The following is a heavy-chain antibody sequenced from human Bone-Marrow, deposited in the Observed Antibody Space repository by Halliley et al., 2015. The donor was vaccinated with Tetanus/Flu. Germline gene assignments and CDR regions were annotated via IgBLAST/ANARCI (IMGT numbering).Heavy chain of an antibody. Sequence: QLVQSGAEVKKPGESLRISCKASGYSFTSYWINWVRQMPGKGLEWMGRIDPTDDSYADYSPSFQGHVTISADKSISTAYLQWSSLKASDTAMYYRASGIAAPGDVVDYWGQGTLVTVSS. CDR1: GYSFTSYW. V-gene: IGHV5-10-1*01. J-gene: IGHJ4*02. D-gene: IGHD6-13*01. CDR3: ASGIAAPGDVVDY. CDR2: IDPTDDSYA.